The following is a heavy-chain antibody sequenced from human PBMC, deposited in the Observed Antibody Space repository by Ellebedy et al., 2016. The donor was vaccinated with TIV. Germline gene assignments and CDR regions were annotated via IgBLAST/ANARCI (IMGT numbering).Heavy chain of an antibody. CDR1: GFTFDDYA. Sequence: SLKISXAASGFTFDDYAMHWVRQAPGKGLEWVSGISWNSGSIGYADSVKGRFTISRDNAKNSLYLQMNSLRAEDTALYYCAKGDYDILTGYLGHLDYWGQGTLVTVSS. CDR3: AKGDYDILTGYLGHLDY. V-gene: IGHV3-9*01. D-gene: IGHD3-9*01. CDR2: ISWNSGSI. J-gene: IGHJ4*02.